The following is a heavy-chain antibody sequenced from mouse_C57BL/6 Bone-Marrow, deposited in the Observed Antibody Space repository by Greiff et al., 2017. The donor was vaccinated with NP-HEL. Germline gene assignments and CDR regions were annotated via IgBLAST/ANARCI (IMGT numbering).Heavy chain of an antibody. CDR3: AREGGLRRRTYAMDY. CDR2: INYDGSSP. V-gene: IGHV5-16*01. CDR1: GFTFSDYY. D-gene: IGHD2-4*01. J-gene: IGHJ4*01. Sequence: EVKVVESEGGLVQPGSSMKLSCTASGFTFSDYYMAWVRQVPEKGLEWVANINYDGSSPYYLDSLQSRFILSRDNANNILYLQMSSLKSEDTATYYGAREGGLRRRTYAMDYWGQGTSVTVSS.